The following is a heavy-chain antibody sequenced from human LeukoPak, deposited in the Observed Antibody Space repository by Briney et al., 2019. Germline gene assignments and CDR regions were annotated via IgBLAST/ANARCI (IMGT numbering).Heavy chain of an antibody. CDR1: GFTFSGYW. CDR3: ARDGLAAATLHWCFDL. CDR2: IKQDGSEK. J-gene: IGHJ2*01. D-gene: IGHD2-15*01. V-gene: IGHV3-7*01. Sequence: GGSLRLSCAASGFTFSGYWMSWVRQAPGKGLEWVANIKQDGSEKYYVDSVKGRFTISRDNAKNSLYLQMNSLRAEDTAVYYCARDGLAAATLHWCFDLWGRGTLVTVSS.